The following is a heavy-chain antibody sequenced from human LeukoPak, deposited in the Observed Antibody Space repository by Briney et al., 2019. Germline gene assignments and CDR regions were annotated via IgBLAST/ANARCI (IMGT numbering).Heavy chain of an antibody. CDR1: SFTFSSYW. J-gene: IGHJ4*02. CDR2: IKEDGSKT. V-gene: IGHV3-7*01. Sequence: GGSLRLSCAASSFTFSSYWMTWVRQAPGKGLEWVANIKEDGSKTFYVDSVKGRFTISRDNAKNSLYLQMNSLRAEDTAVYYCARPYYYSSGSLPYWGQGTLVTVSS. D-gene: IGHD3-10*01. CDR3: ARPYYYSSGSLPY.